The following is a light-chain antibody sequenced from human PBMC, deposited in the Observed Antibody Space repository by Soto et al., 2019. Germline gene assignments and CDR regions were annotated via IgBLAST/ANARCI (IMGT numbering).Light chain of an antibody. CDR2: KNN. CDR1: MSNIGSRS. Sequence: QSVLTQPPSASGAPGQRVTISCSGSMSNIGSRSVSWYQQLPRTAPKLLTYKNNQRPSGVPDRFSGYKSGTSASLAISGLRSEDEANYYCAAWDDSLGGYVFGSGTKVTVL. V-gene: IGLV1-47*01. J-gene: IGLJ1*01. CDR3: AAWDDSLGGYV.